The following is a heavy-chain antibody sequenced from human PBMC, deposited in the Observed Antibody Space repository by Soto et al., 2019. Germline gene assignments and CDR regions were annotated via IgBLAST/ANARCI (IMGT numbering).Heavy chain of an antibody. Sequence: GGSLRLSCAASGFTFSSYRMSWVRQAPGKGLEWVANIKQDGSEKYYVDSVKGRFTISRDNAKNSLYLQMNSLRAEDTAVYYCARDIVVVPVSISGTNYSEMDTRGQGTTVTVS. J-gene: IGHJ6*02. V-gene: IGHV3-7*01. CDR3: ARDIVVVPVSISGTNYSEMDT. CDR2: IKQDGSEK. D-gene: IGHD2-2*01. CDR1: GFTFSSYR.